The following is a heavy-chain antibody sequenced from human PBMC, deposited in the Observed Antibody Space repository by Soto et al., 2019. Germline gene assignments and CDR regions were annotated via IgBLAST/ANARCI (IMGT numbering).Heavy chain of an antibody. V-gene: IGHV1-69*05. CDR1: GYTFTSYD. CDR3: ARDRPAQHRYYYGMDV. D-gene: IGHD6-13*01. CDR2: IIPLFGAA. J-gene: IGHJ6*02. Sequence: SXKVSCKASGYTFTSYDINWVRQAPGQGLEWMGRIIPLFGAANYAQKFQGRVTMSRDTSTSTVYMELSSLRSGDTAVYYCARDRPAQHRYYYGMDVWGQGTTVSVSS.